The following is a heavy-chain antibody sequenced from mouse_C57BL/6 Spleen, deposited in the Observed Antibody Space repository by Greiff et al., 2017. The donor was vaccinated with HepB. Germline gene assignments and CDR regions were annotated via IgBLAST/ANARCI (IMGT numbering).Heavy chain of an antibody. J-gene: IGHJ1*03. CDR1: GYTFTSYT. D-gene: IGHD2-3*01. Sequence: VQLQQSGAELARPGASVKMSCKASGYTFTSYTMHWVKQRPGQGLEWIRYINPSSGYTKYNQKFKDKATLTADKSSSTAYMQLSSLTSEDSAVYYCARGAIYDGYGGYFDVWGTGTTVTVSS. V-gene: IGHV1-4*01. CDR3: ARGAIYDGYGGYFDV. CDR2: INPSSGYT.